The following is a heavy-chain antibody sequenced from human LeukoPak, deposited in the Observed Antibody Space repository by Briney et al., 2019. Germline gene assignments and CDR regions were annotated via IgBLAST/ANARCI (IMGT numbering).Heavy chain of an antibody. CDR3: AREDYDSSGSVDY. D-gene: IGHD3-22*01. V-gene: IGHV1-2*02. Sequence: GASVKVSCKASGYTFTGYYMHWVRQAPGQGLEWMGWINPNSGGTNYAQKFQGRVTMTRDTSFSTAYMELSRLRSDDTAVYYCAREDYDSSGSVDYWGQGTLVTVSS. CDR2: INPNSGGT. J-gene: IGHJ4*02. CDR1: GYTFTGYY.